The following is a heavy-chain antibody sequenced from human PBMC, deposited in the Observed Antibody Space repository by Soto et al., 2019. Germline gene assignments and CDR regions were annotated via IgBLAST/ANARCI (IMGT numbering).Heavy chain of an antibody. V-gene: IGHV3-11*01. J-gene: IGHJ4*02. D-gene: IGHD6-25*01. CDR2: ISSSSITR. CDR1: GFTFSDYY. CDR3: ARDVSAAISTQPLDY. Sequence: GGSLRLSCAASGFTFSDYYMSWIRQAPGKGLEWVSYISSSSITRYYADSVEGRFTISRDNAKNSLYLQMNSLRAEDTAIYYCARDVSAAISTQPLDYWGQGTLVTVSS.